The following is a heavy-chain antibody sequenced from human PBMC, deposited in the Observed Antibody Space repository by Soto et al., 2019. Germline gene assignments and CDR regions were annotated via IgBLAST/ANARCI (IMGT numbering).Heavy chain of an antibody. J-gene: IGHJ3*02. CDR3: ARHPYSAPYIVLAPSSVVLHAFNI. CDR2: IYYSGST. Sequence: QLQLQESGPGLVKPSETLSLTCTVSGGSISSSNCYWGWIRQPPGKGLEWIGSIYYSGSTYYNPSLKSRVTISVDASKNRFSLNLSSVTASDTAVYYCARHPYSAPYIVLAPSSVVLHAFNIWGQGTMVAVSS. D-gene: IGHD2-2*01. CDR1: GGSISSSNCY. V-gene: IGHV4-39*01.